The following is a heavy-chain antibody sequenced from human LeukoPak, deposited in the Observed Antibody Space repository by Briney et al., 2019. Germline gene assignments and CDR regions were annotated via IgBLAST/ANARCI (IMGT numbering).Heavy chain of an antibody. CDR1: GYTFTSYA. D-gene: IGHD3-10*01. CDR3: ARDGAGEYWFDT. J-gene: IGHJ5*02. V-gene: IGHV1-3*01. Sequence: ASVKVSCKASGYTFTSYAMHWVRQAPGQRFEWMGWINAGNGKTKYSQKFQGRVTITRDTSASTAYMELSSLRSEDTAVYYCARDGAGEYWFDTWGQGTLVTVSS. CDR2: INAGNGKT.